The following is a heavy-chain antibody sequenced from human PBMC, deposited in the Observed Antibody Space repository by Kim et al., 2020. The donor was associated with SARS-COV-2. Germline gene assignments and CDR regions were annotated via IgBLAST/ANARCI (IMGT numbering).Heavy chain of an antibody. V-gene: IGHV3-15*01. CDR2: ITSKTDGGTT. D-gene: IGHD3-3*01. CDR1: GFTFSNAW. CDR3: TTDLYYDFWSGYYRDGGVYYYYGMDV. J-gene: IGHJ6*02. Sequence: GGSLRLSCAASGFTFSNAWMSWVRQAPGKGLEWVGRITSKTDGGTTDYAAPVKGRFTISRADSKNTLYLQMNSLKTEDTAVYYCTTDLYYDFWSGYYRDGGVYYYYGMDVWGQGTTVTVSS.